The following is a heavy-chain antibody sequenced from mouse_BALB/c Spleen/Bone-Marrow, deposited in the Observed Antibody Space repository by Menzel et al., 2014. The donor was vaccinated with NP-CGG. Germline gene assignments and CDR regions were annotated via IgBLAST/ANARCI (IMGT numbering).Heavy chain of an antibody. V-gene: IGHV1-54*01. CDR2: INPGSGGS. CDR1: GYAFTNYW. CDR3: VREMTRYAMDY. J-gene: IGHJ4*01. Sequence: QVQLQQSGAELVRPGTSVKESCKASGYAFTNYWIEWVKQRPGQGLEWIGVINPGSGGSNYNEKFKGKATLTADKSSSTAYMQLSSLTSDDSAVYFCVREMTRYAMDYWGQGTSVTVSS.